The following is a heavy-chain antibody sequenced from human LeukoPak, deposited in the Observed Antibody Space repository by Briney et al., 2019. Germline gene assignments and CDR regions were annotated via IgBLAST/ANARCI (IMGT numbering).Heavy chain of an antibody. CDR3: ARFPDVLRYFDL. J-gene: IGHJ4*02. CDR2: IYYSGST. CDR1: GGSISSGGYY. Sequence: PSQTLSLTCTVSGGSISSGGYYWSWIRQHPGKGLEWIGYIYYSGSTYYNPSLKSRVTISVDTSKNQLSLKLSSVTAADTAVYYCARFPDVLRYFDLWGQGTLVTVSS. D-gene: IGHD3-9*01. V-gene: IGHV4-31*03.